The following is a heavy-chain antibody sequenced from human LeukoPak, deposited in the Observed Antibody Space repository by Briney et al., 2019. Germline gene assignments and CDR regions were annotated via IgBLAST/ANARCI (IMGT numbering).Heavy chain of an antibody. J-gene: IGHJ4*02. CDR3: AHDVEAGFDY. D-gene: IGHD6-19*01. CDR1: GFSLSTSGMC. Sequence: ESGPTLVNPTQTLTLTCTFSGFSLSTSGMCVSWIRQPPGKALEWLARIDWDDDKYYSPSLKSRLTITKDTSKNQVVLTMTNMDPVDTATYYCAHDVEAGFDYWGQGTLVTVSS. V-gene: IGHV2-70*12. CDR2: IDWDDDK.